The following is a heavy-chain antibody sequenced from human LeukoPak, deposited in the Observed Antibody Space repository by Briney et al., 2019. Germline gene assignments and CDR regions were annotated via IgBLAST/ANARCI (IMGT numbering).Heavy chain of an antibody. D-gene: IGHD3-16*01. CDR3: ARGGGLDV. Sequence: ETLSLTCTVSGVSISSSSYYWGWIRQPPGKGLEWVASINHNGNVNYYVDSVKGQFTISRDNAKNSLYLQMSNLRAEDTAVYFCARGGGLDVWGQGATVTVSS. CDR1: GVSISSSSYY. CDR2: INHNGNVN. V-gene: IGHV3-7*03. J-gene: IGHJ6*02.